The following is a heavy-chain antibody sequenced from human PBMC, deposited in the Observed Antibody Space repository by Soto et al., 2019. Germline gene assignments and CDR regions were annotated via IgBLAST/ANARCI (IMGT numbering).Heavy chain of an antibody. D-gene: IGHD2-2*01. CDR1: GYTFTGYY. J-gene: IGHJ3*02. V-gene: IGHV1-2*04. Sequence: ASVKVSCKASGYTFTGYYMHCVRQAPGQGLEWMGWINPNSGGTNYAQKFQGWVTMTRDTSISTAYMELSRLRSDDTAVYYCARATSYCISTSCSDAFDIWGQGTMVTVSS. CDR2: INPNSGGT. CDR3: ARATSYCISTSCSDAFDI.